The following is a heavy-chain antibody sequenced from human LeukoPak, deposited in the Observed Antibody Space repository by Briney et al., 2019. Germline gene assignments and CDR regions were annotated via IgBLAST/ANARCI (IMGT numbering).Heavy chain of an antibody. V-gene: IGHV4-61*02. D-gene: IGHD3-3*01. CDR3: ARDKGILGVGYYSDY. Sequence: KPSETLSLTCTVSGGSISSGSYYWSWIRQPAGKGLEWIGRIYTSGSTNYNPSLKSRVTTSVDPSKNQFSLKLSSVTAADTAVYYCARDKGILGVGYYSDYWGQGTLVTVSS. CDR2: IYTSGST. CDR1: GGSISSGSYY. J-gene: IGHJ4*02.